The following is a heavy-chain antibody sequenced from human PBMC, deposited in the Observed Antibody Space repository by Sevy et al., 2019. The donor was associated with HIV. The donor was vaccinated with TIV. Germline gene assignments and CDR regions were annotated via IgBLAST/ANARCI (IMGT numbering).Heavy chain of an antibody. CDR2: INPSGGST. D-gene: IGHD6-6*01. CDR1: GYTFTSYY. V-gene: IGHV1-46*01. CDR3: ARVRRSSSAFYYYGMDV. J-gene: IGHJ6*02. Sequence: ASVKVSCKASGYTFTSYYMHWVRQAPGQGLEWMGIINPSGGSTSYAQKFQGRVTMTRDTSTSTVYMVLSSLGSEDTAVYYCARVRRSSSAFYYYGMDVWGQGTTVTVSS.